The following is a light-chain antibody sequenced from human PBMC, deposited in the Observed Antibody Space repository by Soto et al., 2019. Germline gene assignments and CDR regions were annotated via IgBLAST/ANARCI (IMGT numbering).Light chain of an antibody. CDR1: SSDVGGYNY. CDR2: DVC. Sequence: QSVLTQPASVSGSPGQSITISCTGTSSDVGGYNYVSWYQQHPGKAPQLMIYDVCNRPSGVSDRFSASKSDTTASLTISGLQAEDEGDYYCMPYAGGNRFVFGTGTKVTVL. CDR3: MPYAGGNRFV. J-gene: IGLJ1*01. V-gene: IGLV2-14*01.